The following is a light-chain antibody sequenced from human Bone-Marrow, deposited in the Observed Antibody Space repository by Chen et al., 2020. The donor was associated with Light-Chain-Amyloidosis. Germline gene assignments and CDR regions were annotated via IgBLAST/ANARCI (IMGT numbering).Light chain of an antibody. V-gene: IGLV3-25*03. Sequence: SYELTQPPSVSVSPGQTARITCSGDDLPTKYAYWYQQQPGQAPVLVIHRDPERPLGISERFSGSSSGTTATFTISGVQAEDEADYHCQSADSSGTYEVIFGGGTKLTVL. CDR3: QSADSSGTYEVI. CDR2: RDP. CDR1: DLPTKY. J-gene: IGLJ2*01.